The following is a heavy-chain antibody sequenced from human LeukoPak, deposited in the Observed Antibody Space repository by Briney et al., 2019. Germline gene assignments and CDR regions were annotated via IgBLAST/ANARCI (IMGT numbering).Heavy chain of an antibody. Sequence: GGSLRLSCAASGFTFSSYSMNWVRQAPGKGQEWVSSISSFNRYINYADSVKSRFTISSDNARNSLYLQMESRRVEATAVYYCARSRAGTQTGFDYWGQGTLVTVSS. J-gene: IGHJ4*02. CDR3: ARSRAGTQTGFDY. V-gene: IGHV3-21*01. D-gene: IGHD1-1*01. CDR2: ISSFNRYI. CDR1: GFTFSSYS.